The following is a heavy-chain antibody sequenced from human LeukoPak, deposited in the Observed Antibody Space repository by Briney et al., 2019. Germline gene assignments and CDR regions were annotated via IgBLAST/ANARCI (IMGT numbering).Heavy chain of an antibody. D-gene: IGHD3-22*01. J-gene: IGHJ4*02. Sequence: GGSLRLSCAASGFTFSDYYMSWIRQAPGKWLEWVSYISSSGSTIYYADSVKGRFTISRDNAKNSLYLQMNSLRAEDTAVNYCARDLTEYYYDSIGYHGGDYWGQGTLVTVSS. CDR3: ARDLTEYYYDSIGYHGGDY. CDR1: GFTFSDYY. CDR2: ISSSGSTI. V-gene: IGHV3-11*04.